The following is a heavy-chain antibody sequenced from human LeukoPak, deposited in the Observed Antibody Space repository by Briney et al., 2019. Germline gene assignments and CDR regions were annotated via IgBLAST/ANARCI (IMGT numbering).Heavy chain of an antibody. V-gene: IGHV3-7*01. J-gene: IGHJ6*04. CDR2: IKQDGSEK. Sequence: GGSLRLSCVASGFTFSTYWMSWVRQAPGKGLEWVANIKQDGSEKYYVDSMKGRSTISRDNAKNSLYLQMNSLRAEDTAVYYCAELGITMIGGVWGKGTTVTISS. D-gene: IGHD3-10*02. CDR3: AELGITMIGGV. CDR1: GFTFSTYW.